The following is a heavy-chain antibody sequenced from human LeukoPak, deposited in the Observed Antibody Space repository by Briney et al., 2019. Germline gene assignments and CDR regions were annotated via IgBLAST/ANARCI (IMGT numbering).Heavy chain of an antibody. J-gene: IGHJ3*02. CDR1: GYRFTSYL. D-gene: IGHD1-26*01. CDR2: IYPGDSYT. CDR3: ARSGGNYYSI. V-gene: IGHV5-51*01. Sequence: PGESLKISCKGSGYRFTSYLIGWVRHMAGKVLEWMVIIYPGDSYTIYSPSFQGQVTISADKSTSTANLQWSSLKASDTAMYYCARSGGNYYSIWGQGTMVTVSS.